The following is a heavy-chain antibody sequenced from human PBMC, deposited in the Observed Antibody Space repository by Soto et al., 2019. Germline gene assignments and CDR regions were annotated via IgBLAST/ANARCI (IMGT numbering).Heavy chain of an antibody. J-gene: IGHJ3*02. D-gene: IGHD3-16*01. CDR2: IGTHADTT. CDR1: GFTFSTYA. V-gene: IGHV3-23*01. Sequence: EVQLLESGGGLVQPGGSLRLSCAASGFTFSTYALTWVRQAPGKGLEWVSSIGTHADTTYYVDSVKGRFSISRDNSKKTVYLQMSSLSAEDTAVDYCARPYVEVAVNDAFDIWGRGTMVTVSS. CDR3: ARPYVEVAVNDAFDI.